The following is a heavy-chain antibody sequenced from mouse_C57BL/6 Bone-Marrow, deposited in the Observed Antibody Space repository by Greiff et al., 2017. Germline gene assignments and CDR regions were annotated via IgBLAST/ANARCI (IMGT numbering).Heavy chain of an antibody. CDR1: GFTFSDYG. D-gene: IGHD2-5*01. J-gene: IGHJ4*01. CDR3: ARHYSNYEEGAMDY. Sequence: EVMLVESGGGLVQPGGSLKLSYAASGFTFSDYGMAWVRQAPRKGLEWVAFISNLAYSIYYEHTVKGRFTIARENATNTLYMEMSSLSSEDTAMYYCARHYSNYEEGAMDYWGQGTSVTVSS. V-gene: IGHV5-15*01. CDR2: ISNLAYSI.